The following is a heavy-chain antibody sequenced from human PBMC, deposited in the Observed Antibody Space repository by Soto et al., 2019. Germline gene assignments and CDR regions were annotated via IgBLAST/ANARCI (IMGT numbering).Heavy chain of an antibody. J-gene: IGHJ6*02. CDR3: ARARVTMIEGDYYYGMDV. Sequence: SVKVSCKASGGTFSGYAIGWVRQAPGQGLEWMGGIIPIFGTANYAQKFQGRVTITADESTSTAYMELSSLRSEDTAVYYCARARVTMIEGDYYYGMDVWGQGTTVTVSS. V-gene: IGHV1-69*13. CDR2: IIPIFGTA. CDR1: GGTFSGYA. D-gene: IGHD3-22*01.